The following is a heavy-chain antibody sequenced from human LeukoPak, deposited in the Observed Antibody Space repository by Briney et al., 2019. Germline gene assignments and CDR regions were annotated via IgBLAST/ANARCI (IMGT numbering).Heavy chain of an antibody. CDR1: GGSFSGYY. D-gene: IGHD3-22*01. CDR3: AKRRNYYDSSGYYSGSFDY. J-gene: IGHJ4*02. Sequence: SETLSLTCAVYGGSFSGYYWSWIRQPPGKGLEWIGEINHSGSTNYNPSLKSRVTISVDTSKNQFSLKLSSVTAADTAVYYCAKRRNYYDSSGYYSGSFDYWGQGTLVTVSS. CDR2: INHSGST. V-gene: IGHV4-34*01.